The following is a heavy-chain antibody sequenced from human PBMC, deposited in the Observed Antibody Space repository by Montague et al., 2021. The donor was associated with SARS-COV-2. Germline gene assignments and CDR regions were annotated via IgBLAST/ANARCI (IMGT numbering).Heavy chain of an antibody. CDR2: IYYSGST. J-gene: IGHJ5*02. Sequence: TLSLTCTVSGGSISSGGYYWSWIRQHPGKGLEWIGYIYYSGSTYYXPSLESRVTIPVDTSKNQFSLKLSSVTAADTAVYYCARATRSIVVLNWFDPWGQGTLVTVSS. D-gene: IGHD3-22*01. CDR1: GGSISSGGYY. V-gene: IGHV4-31*03. CDR3: ARATRSIVVLNWFDP.